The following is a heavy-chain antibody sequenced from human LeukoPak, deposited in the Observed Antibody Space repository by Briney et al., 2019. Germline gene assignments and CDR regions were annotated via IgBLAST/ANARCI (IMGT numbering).Heavy chain of an antibody. Sequence: GGSLRLSCAASGFTFSSYAMSWVRQAPGKGLEWVSVISSYGGSTYYADSVKGRFTISRDNSKNTLDLQMNSLRAEDTAVYYCAKSKIVVVTTFDYWGQGTLVTVSS. J-gene: IGHJ4*02. CDR3: AKSKIVVVTTFDY. CDR2: ISSYGGST. CDR1: GFTFSSYA. D-gene: IGHD3-22*01. V-gene: IGHV3-23*01.